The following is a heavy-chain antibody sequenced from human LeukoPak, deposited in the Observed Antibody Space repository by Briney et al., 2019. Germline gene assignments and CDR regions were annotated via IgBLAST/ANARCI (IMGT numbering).Heavy chain of an antibody. V-gene: IGHV3-74*01. CDR2: ISDDGSYT. CDR3: AKVRSITIFGVGGSDWFDP. J-gene: IGHJ5*02. D-gene: IGHD3-3*01. CDR1: GFSFSSHW. Sequence: PGGSLRLSCAASGFSFSSHWVHWVRQAPGKGLVWVSRISDDGSYTSNVDSVKGRFTISRDNSKNTLYLQMNSLRAEDTAVYYCAKVRSITIFGVGGSDWFDPWGQGTLVTVSS.